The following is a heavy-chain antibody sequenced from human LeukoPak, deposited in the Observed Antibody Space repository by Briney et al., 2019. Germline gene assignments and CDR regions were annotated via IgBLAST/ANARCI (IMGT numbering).Heavy chain of an antibody. CDR3: ARTTMVRGTYYMDV. Sequence: SETLSLTCTVSGGSISSYYWSWIRQPPGKGLEWIGYIYYSGSTNYNPSLKSRFTISVDTSKNQFSLKLSSVTAADTAVYYCARTTMVRGTYYMDVWGKGTTVTISS. CDR1: GGSISSYY. V-gene: IGHV4-59*01. D-gene: IGHD3-10*01. CDR2: IYYSGST. J-gene: IGHJ6*03.